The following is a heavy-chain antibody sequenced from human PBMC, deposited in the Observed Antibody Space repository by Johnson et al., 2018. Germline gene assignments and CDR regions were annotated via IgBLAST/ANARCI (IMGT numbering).Heavy chain of an antibody. CDR1: GGSISSYY. D-gene: IGHD5-24*01. V-gene: IGHV4-59*01. CDR3: ARHRVEMATIEAFDI. Sequence: QVQLQESGPGLVKPSETLSLTCTVSGGSISSYYWSWIRQPPGKGLEWIGYIYYSGSTNYNPSLKSRVTISVDTSKNQFSLKLGSVTAADTAGYYCARHRVEMATIEAFDIWGQGTMVTVSS. J-gene: IGHJ3*02. CDR2: IYYSGST.